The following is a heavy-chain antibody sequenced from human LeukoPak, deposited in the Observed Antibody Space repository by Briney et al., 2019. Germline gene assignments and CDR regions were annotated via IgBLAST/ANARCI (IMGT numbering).Heavy chain of an antibody. CDR2: INWNGGRT. Sequence: GGSLRLSCAASGLTFDDYGMGWVRRAPGKGLEGVSGINWNGGRTGYADSVKGQFTISRDNAKNFLYLQMNSLRAEDQALYYCARDVGYSYRDAFDIWGQGTMVTVSS. J-gene: IGHJ3*02. CDR3: ARDVGYSYRDAFDI. CDR1: GLTFDDYG. D-gene: IGHD5-18*01. V-gene: IGHV3-20*04.